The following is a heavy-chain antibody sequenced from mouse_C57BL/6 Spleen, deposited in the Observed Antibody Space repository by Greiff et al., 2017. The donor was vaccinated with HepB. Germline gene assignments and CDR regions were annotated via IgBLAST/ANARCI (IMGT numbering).Heavy chain of an antibody. CDR3: VRNWDYAMDY. J-gene: IGHJ4*01. CDR2: IRSKSNNYAT. V-gene: IGHV10-1*01. Sequence: EVQLQQSGGGLVQPKGSLKLSCAASGFSFNTYAMNWVRQAPGKGLEWVARIRSKSNNYATYYADSVKDRFTISRDDSESMLYLQMNNLKTEDTAMYYCVRNWDYAMDYWGQGTSVTVSS. CDR1: GFSFNTYA.